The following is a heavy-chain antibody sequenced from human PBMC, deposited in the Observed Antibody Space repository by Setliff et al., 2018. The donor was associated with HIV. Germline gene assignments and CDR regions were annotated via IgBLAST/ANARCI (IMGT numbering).Heavy chain of an antibody. CDR3: ARRAYYDFWSGFYLSIANRFDS. D-gene: IGHD3-3*01. CDR2: IYYSGAT. Sequence: SETLSLTCNVSGDAVSGDSYYWGWVRQPPGKGLEWIGSIYYSGATFYNPSLRSRVTTSEDTSKNQFSLRLSSVTAADTAVYYCARRAYYDFWSGFYLSIANRFDSWGQGILVTVSS. V-gene: IGHV4-39*01. J-gene: IGHJ5*01. CDR1: GDAVSGDSYY.